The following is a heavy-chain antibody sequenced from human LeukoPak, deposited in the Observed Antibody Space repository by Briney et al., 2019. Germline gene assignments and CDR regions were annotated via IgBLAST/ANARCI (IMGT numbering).Heavy chain of an antibody. CDR2: ISSSGSTI. V-gene: IGHV3-48*01. J-gene: IGHJ4*02. Sequence: GGSLRLSCAASGFTFSSYNMNWVRQAPGKGLEWVSDISSSGSTIYFADSVEGRFTISRDNSKNTLYLQMNSLRAEDTAVYYCARDLSGSYFDFWGQGTLVTVSS. CDR3: ARDLSGSYFDF. CDR1: GFTFSSYN. D-gene: IGHD1-26*01.